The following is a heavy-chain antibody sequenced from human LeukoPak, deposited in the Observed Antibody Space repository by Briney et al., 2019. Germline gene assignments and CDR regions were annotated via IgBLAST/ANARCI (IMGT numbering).Heavy chain of an antibody. CDR1: GFTFSSYA. CDR3: ASPRYCSSTSCYFAFAFDI. V-gene: IGHV3-30-3*01. D-gene: IGHD2-2*01. Sequence: PGGSLRLSCAASGFTFSSYAMHWVRQAPGKGLEWVAVISYDGSNKYYADSVKGRFTISRDNSKNTLYLQMNSLRAEDTAVYYCASPRYCSSTSCYFAFAFDIWGQGTMVTVSS. J-gene: IGHJ3*02. CDR2: ISYDGSNK.